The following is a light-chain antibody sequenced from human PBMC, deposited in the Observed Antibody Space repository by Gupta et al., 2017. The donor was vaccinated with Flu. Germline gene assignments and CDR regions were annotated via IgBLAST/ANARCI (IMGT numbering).Light chain of an antibody. V-gene: IGKV3-11*01. J-gene: IGKJ4*01. CDR2: DAL. CDR3: HQRSNWPLT. CDR1: QSVRTT. Sequence: EIVLTQSPATLSLPPGERATLSCRASQSVRTTLAWFQQKPGPAPRLLIYDALKRATGVPARFIGSGSGADFTLTITSLEPEDFAVYYCHQRSNWPLTFGGGTNVELK.